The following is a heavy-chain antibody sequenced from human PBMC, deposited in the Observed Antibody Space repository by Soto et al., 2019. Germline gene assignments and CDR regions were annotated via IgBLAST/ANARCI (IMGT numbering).Heavy chain of an antibody. CDR3: ARVKLAGPGGLDY. D-gene: IGHD2-15*01. Sequence: ASETLSLTCAVSGYSISLGYYWVWIRQPPGKGLEWIGSIYHSGNTYYNPSLGSRVSISLDTSKNHFSLELTSVTAADTAVYYCARVKLAGPGGLDYWALGTLVTVSS. CDR1: GYSISLGYY. CDR2: IYHSGNT. V-gene: IGHV4-38-2*01. J-gene: IGHJ4*02.